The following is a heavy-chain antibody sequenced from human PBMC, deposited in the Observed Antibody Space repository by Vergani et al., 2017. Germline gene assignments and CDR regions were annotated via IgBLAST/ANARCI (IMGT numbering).Heavy chain of an antibody. CDR1: GYSITNYW. D-gene: IGHD3-3*01. CDR2: IYAGDSDV. CDR3: AKTHDFSSLYSSYNWFDP. Sequence: EVQLVQSGAEVKRPGESLNISCQGSGYSITNYWIAWVRQRPGKVLEWMVIIYAGDSDVRYSPSFQGQVTMSVDKSLITAYLQWSSLKASDTATYYCAKTHDFSSLYSSYNWFDPWGQGTQVTVSS. V-gene: IGHV5-51*03. J-gene: IGHJ5*02.